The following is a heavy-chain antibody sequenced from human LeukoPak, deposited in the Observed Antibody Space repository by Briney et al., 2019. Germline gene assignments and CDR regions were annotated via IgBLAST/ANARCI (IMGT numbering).Heavy chain of an antibody. V-gene: IGHV4-59*01. Sequence: SETLSLTCAVYGGSFSGYYWSWIRQPPGKGLEWIGYIYYSGSTNYNPSLKSRVTISVDTSKNQFSLKLSSVTAADTAVYYCARSGKGYSSSWYDYWGQGTLVTVSS. CDR1: GGSFSGYY. D-gene: IGHD6-13*01. CDR3: ARSGKGYSSSWYDY. CDR2: IYYSGST. J-gene: IGHJ4*02.